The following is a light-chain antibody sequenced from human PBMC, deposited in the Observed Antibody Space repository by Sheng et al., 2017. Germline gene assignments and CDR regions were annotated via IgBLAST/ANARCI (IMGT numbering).Light chain of an antibody. CDR2: AAS. V-gene: IGKV1-9*01. CDR1: HDITSY. Sequence: DIQLAQSPSFLSASVGDRVTITCRASHDITSYLAWYQHKPGKAPMLLIYAASSLQSGVPSRFSGSGSGTEFTLTISSLQPEDFATYFCLQHNTDPPTFGQGTTVDIK. J-gene: IGKJ1*01. CDR3: LQHNTDPPT.